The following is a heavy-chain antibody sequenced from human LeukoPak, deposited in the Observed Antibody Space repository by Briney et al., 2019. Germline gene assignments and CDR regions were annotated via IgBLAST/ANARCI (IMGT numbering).Heavy chain of an antibody. CDR1: GGTFSSYA. CDR2: IIPIFGTA. D-gene: IGHD3-10*01. V-gene: IGHV1-69*05. CDR3: AREVVRGAKYFQH. Sequence: ASVKVSCKASGGTFSSYAISWVRQAPGQGLEWMGGIIPIFGTANYAQKFQGRVTITTDESTSTAYMELSSLRSEDTAVYYCAREVVRGAKYFQHWGQGTLVTVSS. J-gene: IGHJ1*01.